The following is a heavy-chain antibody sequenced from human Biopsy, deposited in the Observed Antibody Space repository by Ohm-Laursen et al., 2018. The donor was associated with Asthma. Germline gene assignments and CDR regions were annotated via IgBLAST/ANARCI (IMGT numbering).Heavy chain of an antibody. CDR2: IYYIGST. Sequence: TLPLTCTVSGGSISSGAYYWSWVRQPPGKGLEWIGYIYYIGSTYYNPSLKSRVAISLDTSKNQFSLKLSSVTAADTAVYFCARRGGVRRYFDYWGQGTLVTVSS. CDR1: GGSISSGAYY. D-gene: IGHD3-16*01. CDR3: ARRGGVRRYFDY. J-gene: IGHJ4*02. V-gene: IGHV4-30-4*01.